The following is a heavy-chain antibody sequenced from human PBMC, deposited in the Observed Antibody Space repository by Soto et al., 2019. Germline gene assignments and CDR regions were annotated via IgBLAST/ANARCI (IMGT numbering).Heavy chain of an antibody. CDR1: GFTFSSYS. D-gene: IGHD5-12*01. CDR2: ISGSSHTI. J-gene: IGHJ4*02. V-gene: IGHV3-48*01. Sequence: GGSLRLSCVASGFTFSSYSMDWVRQAPGKGLEWLSYISGSSHTIYYAGSVKGRFTLSRDNAKNSLYLQMNSLRAEDTAVYYCARGGYSAYEHEFWGQGTLVTVSS. CDR3: ARGGYSAYEHEF.